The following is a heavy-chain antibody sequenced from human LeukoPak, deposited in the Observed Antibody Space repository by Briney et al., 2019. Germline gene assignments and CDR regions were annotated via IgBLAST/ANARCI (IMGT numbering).Heavy chain of an antibody. Sequence: SETLSLTCTVSGGSISSSSYSWGWIRQPPGKGLEWIGSIYYSGSTYYNPSLKSRVTISVDTSKNQFSLKLSSVTAADTAVYYCARGARQWLVPVYFDYWGQGTLVTVSS. D-gene: IGHD6-19*01. J-gene: IGHJ4*02. V-gene: IGHV4-39*01. CDR1: GGSISSSSYS. CDR3: ARGARQWLVPVYFDY. CDR2: IYYSGST.